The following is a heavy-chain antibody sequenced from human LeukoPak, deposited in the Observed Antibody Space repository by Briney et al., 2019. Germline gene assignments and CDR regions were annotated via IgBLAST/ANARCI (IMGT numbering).Heavy chain of an antibody. V-gene: IGHV3-11*01. CDR1: GFTFSDYY. CDR2: ISSSGSTI. J-gene: IGHJ4*02. D-gene: IGHD5-12*01. CDR3: ASQIVAHRGNYFDY. Sequence: GGSLRLSCAASGFTFSDYYMSWIRQAPGKGLEWVSYISSSGSTIYYADSVKGRFAISRDNAKNSLYLQMNSLRAEDTAVYYCASQIVAHRGNYFDYWGQGTLVTVSS.